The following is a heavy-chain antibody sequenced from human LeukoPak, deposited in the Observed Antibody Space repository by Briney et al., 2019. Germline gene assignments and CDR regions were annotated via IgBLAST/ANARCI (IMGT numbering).Heavy chain of an antibody. CDR1: GYTFTAYY. V-gene: IGHV1-2*02. J-gene: IGHJ4*02. D-gene: IGHD6-13*01. Sequence: ASVKVSCKASGYTFTAYYIHWVRQAPGQGLEWMGWINPNSGGTNYAQKFQGRVTMTRDTSISTAYMELSRLRSDDTAVYYCARSDLAAAEFDYWGQGTLVTVSS. CDR3: ARSDLAAAEFDY. CDR2: INPNSGGT.